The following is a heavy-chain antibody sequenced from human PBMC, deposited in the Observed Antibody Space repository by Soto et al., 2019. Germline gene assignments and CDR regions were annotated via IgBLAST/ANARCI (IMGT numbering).Heavy chain of an antibody. J-gene: IGHJ4*02. D-gene: IGHD5-18*01. CDR3: VKGTWIQLWFYLGYLDY. V-gene: IGHV3-64D*08. CDR1: GFTFSSYA. Sequence: PGGSLILSCSASGFTFSSYAMHWVRQAPGKGLEYVSAISSNGGSTYYADSVKGRFTISRDNSKNTLYLQMSSLRAEDTAVYYCVKGTWIQLWFYLGYLDYWGQGTLVTVSS. CDR2: ISSNGGST.